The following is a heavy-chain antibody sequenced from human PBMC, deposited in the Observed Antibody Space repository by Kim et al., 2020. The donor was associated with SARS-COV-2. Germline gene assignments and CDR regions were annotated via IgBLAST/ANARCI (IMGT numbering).Heavy chain of an antibody. J-gene: IGHJ6*02. CDR3: ARGLVFCSGGSCYSVIYYGMDV. V-gene: IGHV4-34*01. CDR1: GGSFSGYY. CDR2: INHSGST. D-gene: IGHD2-15*01. Sequence: SETLSLTCAVYGGSFSGYYWSWIRQPPGKGLEWIGEINHSGSTNYNPSLKSRVTISVDTSKNQFSLKLSSVTAADTAVYYCARGLVFCSGGSCYSVIYYGMDVWGQGTTVTVSS.